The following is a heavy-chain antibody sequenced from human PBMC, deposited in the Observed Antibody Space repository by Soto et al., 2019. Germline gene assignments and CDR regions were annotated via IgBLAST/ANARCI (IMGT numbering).Heavy chain of an antibody. CDR2: IFSNDEK. Sequence: ETLSLTCAVYGGSFSGYYWSWIRQPPGKALEWLAHIFSNDEKSYSTSLKKRLTISKDTSKSQVVLTMTNMDPVDTATYYCARSSMVSYYYESGSWFDPWGQGTLVTVSS. V-gene: IGHV2-26*01. CDR3: ARSSMVSYYYESGSWFDP. J-gene: IGHJ5*02. D-gene: IGHD3-22*01. CDR1: GGSFSGYYW.